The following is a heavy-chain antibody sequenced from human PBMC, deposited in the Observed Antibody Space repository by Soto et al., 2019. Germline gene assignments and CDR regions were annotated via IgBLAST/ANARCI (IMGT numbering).Heavy chain of an antibody. V-gene: IGHV1-3*04. CDR2: IHTAKGNT. CDR3: TSAPNWTYQLTRY. D-gene: IGHD2-2*01. Sequence: GASVKVSCKASGYTFTNNVIHWLRQAPGQTLEWMGWIHTAKGNTKYSQKFEARVTLTRDTAASTAYMELNSLRSDDTAVYYCTSAPNWTYQLTRYWGRGTLVTVSS. J-gene: IGHJ4*02. CDR1: GYTFTNNV.